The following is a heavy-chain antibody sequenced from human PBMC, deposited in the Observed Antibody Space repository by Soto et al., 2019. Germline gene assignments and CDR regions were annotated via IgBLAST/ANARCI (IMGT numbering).Heavy chain of an antibody. D-gene: IGHD3-10*01. Sequence: ASVKVSCKASGYTFTSYGISWVRQAPGQGLEWMGWISAYNGNTNYAQKLRGRVTMTTDTSTSTAYLELRSLRSDDTAVYYCARERHYFNWFDPWGQGALVTVSS. J-gene: IGHJ5*02. V-gene: IGHV1-18*01. CDR3: ARERHYFNWFDP. CDR1: GYTFTSYG. CDR2: ISAYNGNT.